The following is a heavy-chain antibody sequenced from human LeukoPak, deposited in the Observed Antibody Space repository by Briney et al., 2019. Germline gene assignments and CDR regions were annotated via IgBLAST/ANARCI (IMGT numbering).Heavy chain of an antibody. CDR1: GYTFTGYY. CDR2: INPNSGGT. Sequence: ASVKVSCKASGYTFTGYYMHWVRQAPGQGLEWMGWINPNSGGTNYAQKFQGRVTMTRDTSISTAYMELSRLRSDDTAVYYCARASYVLRFLEWSVDFDYWGQGTLVTVSS. D-gene: IGHD3-3*01. CDR3: ARASYVLRFLEWSVDFDY. V-gene: IGHV1-2*02. J-gene: IGHJ4*02.